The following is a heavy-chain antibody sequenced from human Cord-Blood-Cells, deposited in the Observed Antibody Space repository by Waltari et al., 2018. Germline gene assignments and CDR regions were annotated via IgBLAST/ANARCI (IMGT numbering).Heavy chain of an antibody. CDR1: GGSISSGSYY. CDR2: IYTSGST. D-gene: IGHD3-3*01. J-gene: IGHJ4*02. CDR3: ARGAIFGVVIDY. V-gene: IGHV4-61*09. Sequence: QVQLQESGPGLVKPSQTLSLTCTVSGGSISSGSYYWRWIRQPAGKGLEWIGYIYTSGSTNYNPSLKSRVTISVDTSKNQFSLKLSSVTAADTAVYYCARGAIFGVVIDYWGQGTLVTVSS.